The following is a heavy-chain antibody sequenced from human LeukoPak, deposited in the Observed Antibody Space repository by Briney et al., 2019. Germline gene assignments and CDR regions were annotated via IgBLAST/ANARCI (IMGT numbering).Heavy chain of an antibody. V-gene: IGHV4-30-4*01. D-gene: IGHD3-22*01. CDR2: IYYSGST. Sequence: PSETLSLTCTVSGGSISSGDYYWSWIRQPPGKGLEWIGYIYYSGSTYYNPSLKSRVTISVDKSKNQFSLKLSSVTAADTAVYYCASTYYYDSSGYSVELNWFDPWGQGTLVTVSS. CDR1: GGSISSGDYY. CDR3: ASTYYYDSSGYSVELNWFDP. J-gene: IGHJ5*02.